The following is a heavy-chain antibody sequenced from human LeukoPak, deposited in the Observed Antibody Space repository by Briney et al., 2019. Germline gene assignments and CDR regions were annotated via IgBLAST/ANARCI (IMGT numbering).Heavy chain of an antibody. J-gene: IGHJ6*02. CDR1: GFTLSSYA. CDR2: ISYDGSNK. V-gene: IGHV3-30-3*01. Sequence: GRSLRLSCAASGFTLSSYAMHWVRQAPGKGLEWVAVISYDGSNKYYADSVKGRFTISRDNSKNTLYLQMNSLRAEDTAVYYCARGPVGVTARTYYYYGMDVWGQGTTVTVSS. D-gene: IGHD2-21*02. CDR3: ARGPVGVTARTYYYYGMDV.